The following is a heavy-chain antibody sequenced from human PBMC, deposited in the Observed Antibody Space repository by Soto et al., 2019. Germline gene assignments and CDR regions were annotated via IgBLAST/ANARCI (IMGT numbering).Heavy chain of an antibody. CDR3: AKQLRGSGWYPLDS. V-gene: IGHV3-30*18. CDR1: EFSLSSSD. CDR2: SSFDGTKQ. J-gene: IGHJ4*02. Sequence: EGSLRLSCTASEFSLSSSDMHWVRRAPGKGLEWLAVSSFDGTKQFYGDSVKGRFTVSRDNSNNTLYLEMNSLRTEDTTVYYCAKQLRGSGWYPLDSWGQGTPVTVSS. D-gene: IGHD6-19*01.